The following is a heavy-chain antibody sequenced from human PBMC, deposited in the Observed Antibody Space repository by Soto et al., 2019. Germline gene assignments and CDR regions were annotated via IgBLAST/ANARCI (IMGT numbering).Heavy chain of an antibody. D-gene: IGHD2-21*02. CDR3: ARIGPYCGGDCYPDFDF. V-gene: IGHV3-23*01. J-gene: IGHJ4*02. CDR2: LPERGSSP. CDR1: GFTFSNYA. Sequence: PGGSLRLSCAASGFTFSNYAMSWVRQAPGKGLEWISALPERGSSPYYADSVKGRFTISRDNSKNTLYLQMSNLRAEDTAVYFCARIGPYCGGDCYPDFDFWGLGTPVTVSS.